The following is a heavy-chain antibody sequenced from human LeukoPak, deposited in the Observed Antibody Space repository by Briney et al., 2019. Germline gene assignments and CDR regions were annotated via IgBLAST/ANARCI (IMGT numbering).Heavy chain of an antibody. CDR2: IIPILGIA. Sequence: ASVNVSCKASGCTFSSYTISWVRQAPGQGLDWMGRIIPILGIANYAQKFHGRVTITADKSTSTAYMELSSVRSEDTAVYYCARDFPYDSSDLFDYWGQGTLVTVSS. D-gene: IGHD3-22*01. V-gene: IGHV1-69*04. CDR1: GCTFSSYT. CDR3: ARDFPYDSSDLFDY. J-gene: IGHJ4*02.